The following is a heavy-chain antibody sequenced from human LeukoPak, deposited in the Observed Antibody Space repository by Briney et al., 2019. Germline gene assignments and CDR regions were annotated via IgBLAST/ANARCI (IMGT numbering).Heavy chain of an antibody. CDR2: INPNSGGT. CDR1: GYTFAGYY. D-gene: IGHD2-2*01. Sequence: GASVKVSCKASGYTFAGYYMHWVRQAPGQGLEWMGWINPNSGGTNYAQKFQGRVTMTRDTSISTAYMELSRLRSDDTAVYYCARAVDCSSTSCYLFDYWGQGTLVTVSS. V-gene: IGHV1-2*02. CDR3: ARAVDCSSTSCYLFDY. J-gene: IGHJ4*02.